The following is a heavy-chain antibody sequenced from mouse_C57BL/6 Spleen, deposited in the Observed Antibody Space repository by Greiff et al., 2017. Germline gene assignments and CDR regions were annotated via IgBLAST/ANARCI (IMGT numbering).Heavy chain of an antibody. J-gene: IGHJ4*01. CDR1: GYTFTDYE. CDR3: TRRGGMDY. Sequence: QVQLQQSGAELVRPGASVTLSCKASGYTFTDYEMHWVKQTPVHGLEWIGAIDPETGGPAYNQKFKGKAILTADKSSSTAYMELRSLTSGDSAVYYWTRRGGMDYWGQGTSVTVAS. CDR2: IDPETGGP. V-gene: IGHV1-15*01.